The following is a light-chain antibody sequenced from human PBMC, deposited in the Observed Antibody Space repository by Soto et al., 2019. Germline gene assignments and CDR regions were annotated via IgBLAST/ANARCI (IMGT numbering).Light chain of an antibody. J-gene: IGKJ1*01. V-gene: IGKV3-20*01. Sequence: EIVMTQSPSTLAVSPGERATLSCLASQSVRINVAWYQQKPGQAPRLLIYSASSRATGIPDRFSGSGSGTDFTLTISRLEPEDFAVYYCQRYGGFGQGTKVDIK. CDR2: SAS. CDR1: QSVRIN. CDR3: QRYGG.